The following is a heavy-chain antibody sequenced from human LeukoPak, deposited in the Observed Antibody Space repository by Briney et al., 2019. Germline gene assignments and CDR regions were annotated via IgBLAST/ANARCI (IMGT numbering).Heavy chain of an antibody. CDR1: GFTFSNYA. V-gene: IGHV3-23*01. CDR2: IGGSGDKT. D-gene: IGHD6-19*01. CDR3: AKEAPGIAVAGTDY. J-gene: IGHJ4*02. Sequence: GGSLRLSCAASGFTFSNYAMSWVRQAPGKGLEWVSSIGGSGDKTYYADSVKGRFTISRDNSKNTLYLQMNSLRAEDTAVYYCAKEAPGIAVAGTDYWGQGTLVTVSS.